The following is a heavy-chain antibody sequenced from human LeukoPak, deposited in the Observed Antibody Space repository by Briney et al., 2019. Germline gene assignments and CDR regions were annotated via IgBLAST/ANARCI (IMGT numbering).Heavy chain of an antibody. J-gene: IGHJ6*03. V-gene: IGHV4-39*07. D-gene: IGHD1-1*01. CDR2: IYYSGST. CDR3: ARCWRATSVYYYYYMDV. CDR1: GGSISSSSYY. Sequence: NPSETLSLTCTVSGGSISSSSYYWGWIRQAPGKGLEWIGSIYYSGSTYYNPSLKSRVTMSVDTSRNKFSLKLNSVTAADTAVYYCARCWRATSVYYYYYMDVWGKGTTATVSS.